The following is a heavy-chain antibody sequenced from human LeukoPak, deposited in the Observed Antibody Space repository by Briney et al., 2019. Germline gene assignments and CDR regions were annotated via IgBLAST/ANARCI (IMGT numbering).Heavy chain of an antibody. J-gene: IGHJ1*01. V-gene: IGHV4-31*03. CDR2: IYYSGST. CDR1: GGSISSGGYY. D-gene: IGHD4-17*01. Sequence: SETLSLTCTVSGGSISSGGYYWSWIRQHPGKGLEWIGYIYYSGSTYYNPSLKSRVTISVDTSKNQFSLKLSSVTAADTAVYYCARGSYGDYEYFQHWGQGTLVTVSS. CDR3: ARGSYGDYEYFQH.